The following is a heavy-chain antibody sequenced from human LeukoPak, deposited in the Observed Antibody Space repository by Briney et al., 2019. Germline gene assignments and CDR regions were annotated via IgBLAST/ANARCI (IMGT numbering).Heavy chain of an antibody. Sequence: SETLSLTCAVSGYSISSGYYWGWIRQPPGKGLEWIGSIHHTGSTYYNPSLKSRVTISVDTTKNQFSLKLSSVTAADTAVYYCARGESSGWYYFNYWGQGTLVTVSS. J-gene: IGHJ4*02. D-gene: IGHD6-13*01. CDR3: ARGESSGWYYFNY. CDR1: GYSISSGYY. V-gene: IGHV4-38-2*01. CDR2: IHHTGST.